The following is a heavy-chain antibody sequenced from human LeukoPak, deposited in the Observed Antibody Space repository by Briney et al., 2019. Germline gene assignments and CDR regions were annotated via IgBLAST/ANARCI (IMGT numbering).Heavy chain of an antibody. Sequence: SETLSLTCAVYGGSFSGYYWSWIRQPPGKGLEWIGYIYYSGSTNYNPSLKSRVTISVDTSKNQFSLKLSSVTAADTAVYYCARHSYLWFDPWGQGTLVTVSS. CDR2: IYYSGST. CDR1: GGSFSGYY. V-gene: IGHV4-59*08. CDR3: ARHSYLWFDP. J-gene: IGHJ5*02. D-gene: IGHD3-16*02.